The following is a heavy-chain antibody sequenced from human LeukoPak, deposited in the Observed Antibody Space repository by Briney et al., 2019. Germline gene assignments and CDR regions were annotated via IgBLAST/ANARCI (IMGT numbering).Heavy chain of an antibody. J-gene: IGHJ4*02. D-gene: IGHD2-21*01. CDR3: ARNRVVVIAMHPIDY. V-gene: IGHV1-69*04. Sequence: ASVKVSCKASGGTFSSYAISWVRQAPGQGLEWMGRIIPILGIANYAQKFQGRVTITADKSTSTAYMELSSLRSEDTAVYYCARNRVVVIAMHPIDYWGQGTLVTVSS. CDR2: IIPILGIA. CDR1: GGTFSSYA.